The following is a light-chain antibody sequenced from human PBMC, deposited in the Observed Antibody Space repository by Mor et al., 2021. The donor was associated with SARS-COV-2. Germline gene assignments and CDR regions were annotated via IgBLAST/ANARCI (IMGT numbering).Light chain of an antibody. CDR3: QQYDNWPPLT. CDR1: QSVSSN. Sequence: TLSCRASQSVSSNVAWYQQKAGQAPRLLIYGASTRATGIPARFSGSGSGTEFTLTISSLQSEDFAVYYCQQYDNWPPLTFGGGT. CDR2: GAS. V-gene: IGKV3-15*01. J-gene: IGKJ4*01.